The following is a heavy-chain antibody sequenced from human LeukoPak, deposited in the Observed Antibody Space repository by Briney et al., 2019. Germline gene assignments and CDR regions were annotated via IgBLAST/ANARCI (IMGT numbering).Heavy chain of an antibody. CDR3: TRDSGTYNWFDP. Sequence: PGGSLKLSCAASGFTFSGSAIHWVRQSSGKGLEWVRQIDKKDMGYATATAYAASVKGRFTISRDDSINTAYLQMKSLNIEDTALYYCTRDSGTYNWFDPWGQGTLVTVSS. CDR1: GFTFSGSA. CDR2: IDKKDMGYATAT. D-gene: IGHD1-26*01. J-gene: IGHJ5*02. V-gene: IGHV3-73*01.